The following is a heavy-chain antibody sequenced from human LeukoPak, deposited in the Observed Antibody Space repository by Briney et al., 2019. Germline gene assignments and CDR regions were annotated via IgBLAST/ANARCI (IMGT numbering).Heavy chain of an antibody. D-gene: IGHD3-22*01. CDR1: GGSISSYY. CDR2: IYYSGST. J-gene: IGHJ6*02. CDR3: ARVSTYYDSSGYYYGMDV. V-gene: IGHV4-59*01. Sequence: SETLSLTCTVSGGSISSYYWSWIRQPPGKGLEWIGYIYYSGSTNYNPSLKSRVTISVDTSKNQFSLKLSSVTAADTAVYYCARVSTYYDSSGYYYGMDVWGQGTTVTVSS.